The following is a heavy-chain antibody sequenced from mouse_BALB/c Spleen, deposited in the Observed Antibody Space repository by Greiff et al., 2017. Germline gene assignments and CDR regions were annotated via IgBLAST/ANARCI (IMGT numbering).Heavy chain of an antibody. J-gene: IGHJ4*01. CDR2: IYPYNGGT. Sequence: VQLQHSGPELVKPGASVKISCKASGYTFTDYNMHWVKQSHGKSLEWIGYIYPYNGGTSYNQKFKGKATLTVDKSSSTAFMHLNSLTSEDSAVYYCARNPSYYYGSSYYAMDYWGQGTSVTVSS. CDR3: ARNPSYYYGSSYYAMDY. D-gene: IGHD1-1*01. V-gene: IGHV1S29*02. CDR1: GYTFTDYN.